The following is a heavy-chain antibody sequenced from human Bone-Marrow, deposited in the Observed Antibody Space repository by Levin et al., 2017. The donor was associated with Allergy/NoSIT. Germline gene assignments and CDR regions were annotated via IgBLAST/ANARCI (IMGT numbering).Heavy chain of an antibody. V-gene: IGHV4-4*02. D-gene: IGHD1-1*01. CDR2: ISQSGDT. CDR1: GDSISRPNW. CDR3: AQLLSGGFDS. Sequence: SETLSLTCAVSGDSISRPNWWSWVRQSPEKGLEWIGEISQSGDTNYNPSVKSRVSISIDKPKNHISLNLKSVTAADTAVYYCAQLLSGGFDSWGQGTLVTVSS. J-gene: IGHJ4*02.